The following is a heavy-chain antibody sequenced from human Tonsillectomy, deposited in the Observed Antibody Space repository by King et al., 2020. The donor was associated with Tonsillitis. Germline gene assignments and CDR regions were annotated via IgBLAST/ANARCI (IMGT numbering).Heavy chain of an antibody. V-gene: IGHV3-33*08. CDR3: ARGGYYYYYMDV. J-gene: IGHJ6*03. D-gene: IGHD2-15*01. CDR1: GFTFSSYG. CDR2: IWYDGRNK. Sequence: QLVQSGGGVVQPGRSLRLSCAASGFTFSSYGRHWVRQAPGKGLEWVAVIWYDGRNKYYADSVKGRFTISRDNSKNTLFLQMNSLRAEDTAVYYCARGGYYYYYMDVWGKGTTVTVSS.